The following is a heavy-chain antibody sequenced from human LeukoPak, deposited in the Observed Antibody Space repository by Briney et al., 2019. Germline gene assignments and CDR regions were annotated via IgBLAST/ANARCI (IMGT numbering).Heavy chain of an antibody. V-gene: IGHV1-2*02. Sequence: ASVTVSCTASGYTFTGYYMHWVRQAPGQGLEWMGWINPNSGGTNYAQKFQGRVTMTRDTSISTAYMELSRLRSDDTAVYYCARMHYDFWSGYPRQYYFDYWGQGTLVTVSS. CDR3: ARMHYDFWSGYPRQYYFDY. CDR2: INPNSGGT. J-gene: IGHJ4*02. D-gene: IGHD3-3*01. CDR1: GYTFTGYY.